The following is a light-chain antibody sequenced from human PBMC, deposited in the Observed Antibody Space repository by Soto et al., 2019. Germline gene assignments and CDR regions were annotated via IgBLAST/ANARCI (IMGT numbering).Light chain of an antibody. CDR2: DVS. V-gene: IGKV1-5*01. CDR1: QRISGW. J-gene: IGKJ1*01. CDR3: QQYDSFSVT. Sequence: DIQMTQSPSTLSASVGAPVPITCRASQRISGWLAWHPQHPGKAPQLLIYDVSALKRGGPPRFSGSGSGTEFTLTIRRLHAEDFANYYCQQYDSFSVTFGQGTKVDIK.